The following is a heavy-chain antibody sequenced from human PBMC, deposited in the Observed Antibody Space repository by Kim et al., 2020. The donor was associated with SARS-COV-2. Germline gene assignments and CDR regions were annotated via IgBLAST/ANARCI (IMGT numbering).Heavy chain of an antibody. CDR1: GYTFTGYY. CDR2: INPNSGGT. D-gene: IGHD1-26*01. Sequence: ASVKVSCKASGYTFTGYYMHWVRQAPGQGLEWMGWINPNSGGTNYAQKFQGRVTMTRDTSISTAYMELSRLRSDDTAVYYCARRSLQYYYYGMDVWGQGTTVTVSS. CDR3: ARRSLQYYYYGMDV. J-gene: IGHJ6*02. V-gene: IGHV1-2*02.